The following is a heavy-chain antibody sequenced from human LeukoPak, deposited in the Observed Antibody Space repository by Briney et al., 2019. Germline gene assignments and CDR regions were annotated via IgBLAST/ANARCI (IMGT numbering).Heavy chain of an antibody. D-gene: IGHD2-2*01. CDR2: ISYDGSNK. Sequence: GGSLRLSCAASGFTFSSYTMHWLRQAPGEGLEWVAVISYDGSNKNYADSVKGRFTISRDNSKNTLYLQMNSLRAEDTAMYYCAREGRSSSWPSLDYWGQGTPVTVSS. CDR3: AREGRSSSWPSLDY. CDR1: GFTFSSYT. V-gene: IGHV3-30*01. J-gene: IGHJ4*02.